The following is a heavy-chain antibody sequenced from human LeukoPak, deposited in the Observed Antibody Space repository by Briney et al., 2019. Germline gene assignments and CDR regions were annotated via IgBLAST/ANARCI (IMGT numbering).Heavy chain of an antibody. V-gene: IGHV4-30-2*01. CDR3: ARGGWSIDL. J-gene: IGHJ2*01. Sequence: SETLSLTCAVSGGSISSGGYSWSWIRQPPGKGLEWIGYIYHSGSTYYNPSLKSRVTISVDRSKNQFSLKLSSVTAADTAVYYCARGGWSIDLWGRGTLVTVSS. CDR2: IYHSGST. D-gene: IGHD6-19*01. CDR1: GGSISSGGYS.